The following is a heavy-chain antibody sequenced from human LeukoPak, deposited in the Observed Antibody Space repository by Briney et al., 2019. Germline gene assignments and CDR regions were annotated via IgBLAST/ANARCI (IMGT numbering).Heavy chain of an antibody. CDR3: ARGRENYGYVFYM. D-gene: IGHD1-7*01. CDR2: ISSSSIYI. J-gene: IGHJ3*02. V-gene: IGHV3-21*01. CDR1: GFTFSSHS. Sequence: GGSLRLSCAGSGFTFSSHSMNWVRQAPGKGLEWVSSISSSSIYIYYADSVKGRLTISRDNARNSLHLQLNSLRVEDTAVYYCARGRENYGYVFYMWGQGTMVTVSS.